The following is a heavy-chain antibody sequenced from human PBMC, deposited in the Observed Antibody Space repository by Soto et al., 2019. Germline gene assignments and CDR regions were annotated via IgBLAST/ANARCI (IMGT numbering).Heavy chain of an antibody. CDR3: ARDRRDSSRADSFDI. D-gene: IGHD6-6*01. CDR2: ISRSSSYI. J-gene: IGHJ3*02. Sequence: GGSLRLSCAASGFTFSSYSMNWGRQAPGKGLEWVSAISRSSSYIYYADSVKGRCTISRDNAKNSLYLQMNSLRAEYTAVYYCARDRRDSSRADSFDIWGQGTMVTVSS. CDR1: GFTFSSYS. V-gene: IGHV3-21*01.